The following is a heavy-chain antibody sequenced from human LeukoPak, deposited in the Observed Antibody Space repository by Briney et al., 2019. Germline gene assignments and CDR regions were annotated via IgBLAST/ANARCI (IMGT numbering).Heavy chain of an antibody. CDR3: AKNGGPHGMDV. J-gene: IGHJ6*02. CDR2: IKHDGSET. Sequence: GGSLRLSCATSGFTLSSIWMSWARQAPGKGLEWVANIKHDGSETNYVDSVKGRFTISRDNAKNSLHLQMNSLRVEDTAVYYCAKNGGPHGMDVWGQGTTVTVSS. D-gene: IGHD3-16*01. CDR1: GFTLSSIW. V-gene: IGHV3-7*02.